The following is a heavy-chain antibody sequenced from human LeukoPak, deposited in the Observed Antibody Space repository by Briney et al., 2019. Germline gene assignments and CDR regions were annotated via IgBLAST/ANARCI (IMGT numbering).Heavy chain of an antibody. Sequence: GGSLRLSCAASGFTFNNHWMHWVRQAPGKGLVWVSRINSGGSSTGYADSVRGRFTISRDTAKNTLYLQMYSVRVEDTAMYYCAREEYSVRRGARLDHWGQGTLVIVSS. D-gene: IGHD4-11*01. CDR1: GFTFNNHW. V-gene: IGHV3-74*01. J-gene: IGHJ4*02. CDR2: INSGGSST. CDR3: AREEYSVRRGARLDH.